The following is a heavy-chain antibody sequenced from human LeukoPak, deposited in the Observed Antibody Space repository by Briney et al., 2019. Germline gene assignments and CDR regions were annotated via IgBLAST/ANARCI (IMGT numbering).Heavy chain of an antibody. CDR1: GFTFSAYV. V-gene: IGHV1-46*01. CDR3: ARDRAVGGYVGDFDY. J-gene: IGHJ4*02. CDR2: INPSGGST. Sequence: PGRSLRLSCAASGFTFSAYVMHWVRQAPGQGLEWMGVINPSGGSTSYAQKFQGRVTMTRDTTTSTVYMELSSLRSEDTAVYYCARDRAVGGYVGDFDYWGQGTLVTVSS. D-gene: IGHD5-12*01.